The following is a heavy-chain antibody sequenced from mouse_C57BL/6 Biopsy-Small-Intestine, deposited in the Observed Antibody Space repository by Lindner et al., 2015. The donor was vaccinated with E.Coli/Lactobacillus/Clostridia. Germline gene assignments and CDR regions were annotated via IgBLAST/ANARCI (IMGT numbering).Heavy chain of an antibody. CDR2: IYPRSGNT. J-gene: IGHJ4*01. V-gene: IGHV1-81*01. Sequence: VQLQESGAEQARPGASVKLSCKASGYTFTSYGISWVKQRTGQGLEWIGEIYPRSGNTYYNEKFKGKATLTADKSSSTAYMQLSSLTSEDSAVYFCARSKSNYGGYSAMDYWGQGTSVTVSS. CDR3: ARSKSNYGGYSAMDY. CDR1: GYTFTSYG. D-gene: IGHD2-5*01.